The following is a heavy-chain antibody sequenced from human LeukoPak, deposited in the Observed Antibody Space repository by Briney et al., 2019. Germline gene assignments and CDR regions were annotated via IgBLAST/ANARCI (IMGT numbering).Heavy chain of an antibody. CDR2: ISSNSAYI. V-gene: IGHV3-21*01. CDR3: ARIFRYQLIDYYALDV. D-gene: IGHD2-2*01. J-gene: IGHJ6*02. CDR1: GFSFSDYA. Sequence: GVSLRLPCAASGFSFSDYAMDWVRQAPGKGLEWVSAISSNSAYIFYADSVEGRFTISRDNAKSSVSLQMNSLRDDDTAVYYCARIFRYQLIDYYALDVWGQGTTVTVSS.